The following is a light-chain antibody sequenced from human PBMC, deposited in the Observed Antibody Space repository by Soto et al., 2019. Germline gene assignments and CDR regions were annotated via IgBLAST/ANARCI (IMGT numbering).Light chain of an antibody. J-gene: IGLJ2*01. Sequence: QSALTQPRSVSGSPGQSVTISCTGTSSDVGDYNYVSWYQQHPGKAPKFIIYEVSKRPSGVPDRFSGSKSGNTASLTISGLQAEDEADYYCCSYAGTYTVVFGGGTQVTVL. V-gene: IGLV2-11*01. CDR3: CSYAGTYTVV. CDR2: EVS. CDR1: SSDVGDYNY.